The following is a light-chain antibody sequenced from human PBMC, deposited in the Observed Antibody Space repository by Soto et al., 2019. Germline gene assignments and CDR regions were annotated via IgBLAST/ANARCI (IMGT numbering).Light chain of an antibody. CDR1: SSNIGSNY. Sequence: QSVLTQPPSASGTPGRRVTISCSGSSSNIGSNYVYWYQQLPGTAHKLLIYSNNQRPSGVPDRFSGSKSGTSASLAISRLRSEDEADYYCAAWDDSLSGYVFGTGTKVTV. V-gene: IGLV1-47*02. CDR2: SNN. J-gene: IGLJ1*01. CDR3: AAWDDSLSGYV.